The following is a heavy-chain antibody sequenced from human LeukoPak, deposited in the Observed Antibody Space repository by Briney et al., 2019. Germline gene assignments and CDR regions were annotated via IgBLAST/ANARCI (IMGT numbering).Heavy chain of an antibody. CDR3: ARGYYDSSGYWLSYFDY. CDR1: GGSINNYY. CDR2: TYSSGST. V-gene: IGHV4-59*01. Sequence: SETLSLTCTVSGGSINNYYCSWIRQPPGKGLEWIGYTYSSGSTNYNPSLKSRVTISIDTSKNQFSLKLSSVTAADTAVYYCARGYYDSSGYWLSYFDYWGQGTLVTVSS. J-gene: IGHJ4*02. D-gene: IGHD3-22*01.